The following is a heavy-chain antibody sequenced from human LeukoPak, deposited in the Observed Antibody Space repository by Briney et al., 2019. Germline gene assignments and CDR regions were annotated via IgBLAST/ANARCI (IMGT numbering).Heavy chain of an antibody. V-gene: IGHV4-30-4*08. CDR2: IYYSGST. CDR3: ASRGKGGRAFDI. CDR1: GGSISSGDYY. Sequence: SETLSLTCTVSGGSISSGDYYWSWIRQPPGKGLEWIGYIYYSGSTYYNPSLNSRFTISVDTSRNQFSLKLSSVTAADTAVYYCASRGKGGRAFDIWGQGTMVTVSS. J-gene: IGHJ3*02. D-gene: IGHD2-15*01.